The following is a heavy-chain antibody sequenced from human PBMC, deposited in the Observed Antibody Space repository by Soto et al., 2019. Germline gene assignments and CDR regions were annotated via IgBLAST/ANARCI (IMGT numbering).Heavy chain of an antibody. CDR2: ISGSGGST. D-gene: IGHD5-12*01. CDR1: GFTFSSYA. Sequence: EVQLLESGGGLVQPGGSLRLSCAASGFTFSSYAMSWVRQAPGKGLEWVSAISGSGGSTYYADSVKGRFTISRDNSKNTLYLQMNSLRAEDTAVYYCAKDTAPRRGYSGDERTYYFDYWGQGTLVTVSS. CDR3: AKDTAPRRGYSGDERTYYFDY. V-gene: IGHV3-23*01. J-gene: IGHJ4*02.